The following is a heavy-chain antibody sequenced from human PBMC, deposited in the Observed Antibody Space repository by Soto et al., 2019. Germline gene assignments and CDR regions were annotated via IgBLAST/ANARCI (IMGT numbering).Heavy chain of an antibody. CDR1: GFTFSSYG. J-gene: IGHJ4*02. Sequence: GGSLRLSCAAPGFTFSSYGMHWVRQAPGKGLEWVAVIWYDGSNKYYADSVKGRFTISRDNSKNTLYLQMNSLRAEDTAVYYCARDCSPELPLYYFDCWGQGTLVTVSS. CDR3: ARDCSPELPLYYFDC. CDR2: IWYDGSNK. D-gene: IGHD1-7*01. V-gene: IGHV3-33*01.